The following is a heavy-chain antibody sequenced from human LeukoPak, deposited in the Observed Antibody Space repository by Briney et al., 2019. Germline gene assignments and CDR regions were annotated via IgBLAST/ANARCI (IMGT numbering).Heavy chain of an antibody. J-gene: IGHJ3*02. CDR1: GFTFSSYA. Sequence: PGGSLRLSCAASGFTFSSYAMSGVRQAPGKGLEWVPAISGSGGSTYYADSVKGRFTISRDNSKNTLYLQMNSLRAEDTAVYYCAKDHPVLRYFDWLLGAFDIWGQGTMVTVSS. V-gene: IGHV3-23*01. CDR3: AKDHPVLRYFDWLLGAFDI. CDR2: ISGSGGST. D-gene: IGHD3-9*01.